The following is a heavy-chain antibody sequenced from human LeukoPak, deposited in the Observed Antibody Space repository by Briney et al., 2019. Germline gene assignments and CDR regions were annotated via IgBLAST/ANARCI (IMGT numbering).Heavy chain of an antibody. CDR2: VNPYLGNT. D-gene: IGHD3-3*01. CDR1: GYTFTDYD. CDR3: ARGRVTVFGPVGWYFDL. V-gene: IGHV1-8*01. J-gene: IGHJ2*01. Sequence: ASVKVSCKTSGYTFTDYDINWVRQATGQGLEWLGRVNPYLGNTVYAQKFQDRVTISRDTSISTVYMELRSLKSEDTAVYYCARGRVTVFGPVGWYFDLWGCGTPVTVSS.